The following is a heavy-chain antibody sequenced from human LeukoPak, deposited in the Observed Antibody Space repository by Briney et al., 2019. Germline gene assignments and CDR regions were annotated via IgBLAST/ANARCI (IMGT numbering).Heavy chain of an antibody. D-gene: IGHD3-10*01. CDR3: ARVRWFGEPRNWFDP. J-gene: IGHJ5*02. CDR2: IYTSGST. V-gene: IGHV4-4*07. Sequence: PSETLSLTCTVSGGSISSYYWSWIRQPAGKGLEWIGRIYTSGSTNYNPSLKSRVTMSVDTSKNQFSLKLSSVTAADTAVYYCARVRWFGEPRNWFDPWGQGTLVTVSS. CDR1: GGSISSYY.